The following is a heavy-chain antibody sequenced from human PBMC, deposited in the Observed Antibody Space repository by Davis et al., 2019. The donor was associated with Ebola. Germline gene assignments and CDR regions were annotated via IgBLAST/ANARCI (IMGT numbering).Heavy chain of an antibody. V-gene: IGHV3-33*01. J-gene: IGHJ4*02. CDR2: IWYDGSNK. Sequence: GESLKISCAASGFTFSSYGMHWVRQAPGKGLEWVAVIWYDGSNKYYADSVKGRFTISRDNSKNTLYLQMNSLRAEDTAVYYCARGYYDSSGYYYFDYWGQGTLVTVSS. CDR1: GFTFSSYG. D-gene: IGHD3-22*01. CDR3: ARGYYDSSGYYYFDY.